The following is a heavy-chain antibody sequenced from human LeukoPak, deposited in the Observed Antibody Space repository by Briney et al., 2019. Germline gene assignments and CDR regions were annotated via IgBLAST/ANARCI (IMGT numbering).Heavy chain of an antibody. V-gene: IGHV1-18*01. J-gene: IGHJ3*02. Sequence: ASVKVSCKASGYTFTIYGISWVRQAPEQGLEWMGWISAYNGNTNYAQKLQGRVTMTTDTSTSTAYMELCRLRSDDTAVYYCASGTRIMITFGGVIVKGDDAFDIWGQGTMVTVSS. D-gene: IGHD3-16*02. CDR3: ASGTRIMITFGGVIVKGDDAFDI. CDR2: ISAYNGNT. CDR1: GYTFTIYG.